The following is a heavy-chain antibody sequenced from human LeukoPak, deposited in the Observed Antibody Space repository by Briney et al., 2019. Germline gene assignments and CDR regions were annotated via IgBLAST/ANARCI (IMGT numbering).Heavy chain of an antibody. D-gene: IGHD6-19*01. CDR1: GFTFSSYA. CDR3: AKSLRRIAVAGNWFDP. CDR2: ISGSGGST. J-gene: IGHJ5*02. Sequence: PGGSLRLSCAASGFTFSSYAMSWVRQAPGKGLEWVSAISGSGGSTYYAGSVKGGFTISRDNSKNTLYLQMNSLRVEDTAVYYCAKSLRRIAVAGNWFDPWGQGTLVTVSS. V-gene: IGHV3-23*01.